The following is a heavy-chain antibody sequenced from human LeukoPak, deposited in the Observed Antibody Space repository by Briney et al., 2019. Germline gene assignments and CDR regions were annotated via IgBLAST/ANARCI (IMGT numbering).Heavy chain of an antibody. Sequence: SETLSLTCTVSGGSISSYYWSWIRQPPGKGLEWIGYIYYSGSTNYNPSLKSRVTISVDTSKNQFSLKLSSVTAADTAVYYCARAPRYYSSGADGYYFDYWGQGTLVTVSS. J-gene: IGHJ4*02. D-gene: IGHD6-19*01. V-gene: IGHV4-59*01. CDR1: GGSISSYY. CDR3: ARAPRYYSSGADGYYFDY. CDR2: IYYSGST.